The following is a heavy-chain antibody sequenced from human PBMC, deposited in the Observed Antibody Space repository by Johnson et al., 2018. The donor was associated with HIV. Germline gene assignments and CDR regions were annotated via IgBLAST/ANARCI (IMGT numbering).Heavy chain of an antibody. V-gene: IGHV3-66*02. D-gene: IGHD3-16*01. CDR1: GFTVRSNY. CDR3: ARGRGPRGAFDI. Sequence: VQLVESGGGLVKPGGSLRLSCAASGFTVRSNYMSWVRQAPGKGLEWVSVIYSGGSTDYADSLKGRFTISRDNSKNTLYLQMNSLRAEDTAVYYCARGRGPRGAFDIWGQGTMVTVSS. CDR2: IYSGGST. J-gene: IGHJ3*02.